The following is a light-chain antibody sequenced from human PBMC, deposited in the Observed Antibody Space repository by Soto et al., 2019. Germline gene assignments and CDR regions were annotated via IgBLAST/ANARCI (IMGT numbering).Light chain of an antibody. J-gene: IGKJ5*01. V-gene: IGKV3-15*01. CDR1: QSVTNN. CDR3: QQYNNWPIT. Sequence: EIVLTQSLATLSVSPVERFGLXYMASQSVTNNLAWDQQKPGQAPRPLIYVASTRAPGIPARFSGSGSGTEFTLTISSLQSEDFAVYYCQQYNNWPITFGRGTRLEIK. CDR2: VAS.